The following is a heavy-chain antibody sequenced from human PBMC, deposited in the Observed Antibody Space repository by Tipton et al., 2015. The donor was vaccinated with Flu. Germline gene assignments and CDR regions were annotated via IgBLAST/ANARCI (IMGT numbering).Heavy chain of an antibody. CDR1: GYRFTTYW. CDR3: ARWSSKESGRHPTGTNDFDFYGMDV. D-gene: IGHD3-10*01. J-gene: IGHJ6*02. V-gene: IGHV5-51*01. Sequence: QLVQSGAEVRKPGESLTISCQGSGYRFTTYWIGWVRQQPGKGLEWMGIIYPGDSDTKYSPSVRGQVIISVDQSISTAYLQWSSLKASDTAIYYCARWSSKESGRHPTGTNDFDFYGMDVWGQGTTVTVSS. CDR2: IYPGDSDT.